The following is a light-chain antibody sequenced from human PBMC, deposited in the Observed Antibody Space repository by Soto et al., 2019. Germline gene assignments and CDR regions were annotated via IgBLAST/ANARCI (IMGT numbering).Light chain of an antibody. CDR1: SNDVGDYNY. Sequence: QSVVTQPPSASGSPGQSVTISCTGTSNDVGDYNYVSWYQQHPGKAPKLMIYEVSKRPSGVPGRFSGSKSGNTASLTVSGLQAEDEADYYCSPYAGSSTLYVFGTGTKVTVL. CDR3: SPYAGSSTLYV. CDR2: EVS. J-gene: IGLJ1*01. V-gene: IGLV2-8*01.